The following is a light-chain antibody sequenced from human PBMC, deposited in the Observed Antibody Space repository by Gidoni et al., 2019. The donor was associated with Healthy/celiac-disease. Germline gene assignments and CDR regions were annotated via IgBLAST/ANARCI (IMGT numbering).Light chain of an antibody. CDR2: QDS. J-gene: IGLJ1*01. CDR1: KLGDKY. Sequence: SDELTQPPQVSVSPGQTASITCSGDKLGDKYACWYQQKPGQSPVLVIYQDSKRPSAIPERFSGSNSGNTATLTISGTQAMDEADYYCQAWDSSTAGVFGTGTKVTVL. V-gene: IGLV3-1*01. CDR3: QAWDSSTAGV.